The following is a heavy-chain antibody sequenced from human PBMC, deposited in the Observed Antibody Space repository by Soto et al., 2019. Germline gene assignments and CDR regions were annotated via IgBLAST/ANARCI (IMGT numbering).Heavy chain of an antibody. Sequence: PGGSLRLSCAASGFTFNIYGMHWVRQAPDKWLEWVALISYDGSNQYYADSVKGRFTISRDNSKNALFLRMNSLRADDTAVYYCAKDQASGQGSFDSWGQGXRVTVHS. CDR1: GFTFNIYG. CDR2: ISYDGSNQ. V-gene: IGHV3-30*18. CDR3: AKDQASGQGSFDS. J-gene: IGHJ4*02.